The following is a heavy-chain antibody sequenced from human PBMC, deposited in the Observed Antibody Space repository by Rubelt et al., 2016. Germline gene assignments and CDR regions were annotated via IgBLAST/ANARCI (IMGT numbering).Heavy chain of an antibody. CDR2: IYYSGST. Sequence: QVQLQESGPGLVKPSETLSLTCTVSGGSISSYYWSWIRQPPGKGLEWIGYIYYSGSTNYNPSLKSRVSSSGDTSKYQFSLKLSAVTAADTAVYYWARGKESRSYFDDWGRGALVKVSS. CDR1: GGSISSYY. J-gene: IGHJ4*02. V-gene: IGHV4-59*01. CDR3: ARGKESRSYFDD. D-gene: IGHD6-13*01.